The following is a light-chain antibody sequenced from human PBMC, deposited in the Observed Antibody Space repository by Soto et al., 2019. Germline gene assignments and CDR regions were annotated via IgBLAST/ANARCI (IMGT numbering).Light chain of an antibody. V-gene: IGLV3-21*04. Sequence: SYELTQPPSVSVAPGKTARITCGGNNIGSKSVHWYQQKPGQAPVVVMYYDSDRPSGIPERFSGAKSGNTATLTISRVEAGDEADYYCQVWDNSSDHAVFGGGTQLTVL. CDR2: YDS. CDR3: QVWDNSSDHAV. J-gene: IGLJ7*01. CDR1: NIGSKS.